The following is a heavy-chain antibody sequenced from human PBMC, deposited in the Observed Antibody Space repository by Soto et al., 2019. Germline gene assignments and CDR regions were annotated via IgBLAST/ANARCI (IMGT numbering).Heavy chain of an antibody. V-gene: IGHV5-10-1*01. CDR1: GSTFTTHC. CDR3: ARLRVGFGELLTY. CDR2: IDPSDSYT. D-gene: IGHD3-10*01. Sequence: TLKIFSPGSGSTFTTHCVSWVRHMLGKGLEWMGRIDPSDSYTNYSPSFQGHVTISADKSISTAYLQWSSLKASDTAMYYCARLRVGFGELLTYWGQGTLVTVSS. J-gene: IGHJ4*02.